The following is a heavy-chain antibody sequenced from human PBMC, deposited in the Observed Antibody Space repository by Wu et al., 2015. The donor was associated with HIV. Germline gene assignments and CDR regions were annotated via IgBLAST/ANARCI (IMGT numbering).Heavy chain of an antibody. V-gene: IGHV1-18*01. J-gene: IGHJ6*02. Sequence: QVQLVQSGTEVKTPGASVLVSCKTSGYTFTRYAISWVRQAPGQGLEWMGWISAYNGNTNYAQSLQGRVTMTTDTSTNTAYMELRSLISDDTAVYYCARDFFCDGGNCHSSYYSGMDVWGQGTRSSSP. CDR2: ISAYNGNT. CDR3: ARDFFCDGGNCHSSYYSGMDV. CDR1: GYTFTRYA. D-gene: IGHD4-23*01.